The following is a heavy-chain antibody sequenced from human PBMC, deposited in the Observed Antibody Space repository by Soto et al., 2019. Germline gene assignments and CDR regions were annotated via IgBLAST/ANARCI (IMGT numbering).Heavy chain of an antibody. V-gene: IGHV4-59*01. D-gene: IGHD3-9*01. Sequence: ETLSLTCSVSGGSIRDYFWTWIRQPPGKGLEWIGYISSSGTINYNSSLKSRVAISLVTSRNHFSLKLSSVTAADTAVYFCARDRKLVIPGNYYYYGMDVWGQGTTVTVSS. J-gene: IGHJ6*02. CDR2: ISSSGTI. CDR3: ARDRKLVIPGNYYYYGMDV. CDR1: GGSIRDYF.